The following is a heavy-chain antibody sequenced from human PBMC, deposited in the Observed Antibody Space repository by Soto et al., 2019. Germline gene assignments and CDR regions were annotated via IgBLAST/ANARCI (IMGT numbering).Heavy chain of an antibody. J-gene: IGHJ6*02. V-gene: IGHV3-53*01. D-gene: IGHD3-16*01. CDR2: IDSGGIT. CDR3: ARGGALFYYYGLDV. CDR1: GLTVSSNY. Sequence: LRLSCAASGLTVSSNYMTWVRQAPGKGLEWVSVIDSGGITYYADSVRGRFTISRDNSGNTVYLQMNRLRAEDTALYYCARGGALFYYYGLDVWGRGTTVTVSS.